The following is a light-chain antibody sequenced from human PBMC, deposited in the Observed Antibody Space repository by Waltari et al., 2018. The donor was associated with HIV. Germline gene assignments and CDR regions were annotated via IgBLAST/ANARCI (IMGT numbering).Light chain of an antibody. CDR2: GGF. CDR1: QSVIGTL. CDR3: QQYGGSPYT. V-gene: IGKV3-20*01. J-gene: IGKJ5*01. Sequence: EIVLTQSPASLSLSPGESATVSCRASQSVIGTLLAWYQQRPGQAPRILIHGGFSMAVDVPEMFSGSGSGTEFNFTISRLEPDDFAVYYCQQYGGSPYTFGQGTRVE.